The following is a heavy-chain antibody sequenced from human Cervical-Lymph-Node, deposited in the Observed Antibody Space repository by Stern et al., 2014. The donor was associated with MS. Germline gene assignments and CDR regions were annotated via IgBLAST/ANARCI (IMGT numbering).Heavy chain of an antibody. J-gene: IGHJ4*02. D-gene: IGHD6-19*01. CDR1: GGTFSSHS. CDR3: SREGTETAVAAFDL. V-gene: IGHV1-69*01. CDR2: ISPIFNTA. Sequence: VQLVESGAEVRKPGYSVKVSCKASGGTFSSHSFSWVRQAPGQGLEWMGQISPIFNTANYAQKCQGRVTMTADGSTSTVYMELSSLRSEDTAVYYCSREGTETAVAAFDLWGQGTLVTVSS.